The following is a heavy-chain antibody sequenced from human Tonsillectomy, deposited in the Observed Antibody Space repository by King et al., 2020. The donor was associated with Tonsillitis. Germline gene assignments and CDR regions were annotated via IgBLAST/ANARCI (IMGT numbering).Heavy chain of an antibody. D-gene: IGHD2-2*02. CDR3: ARDFSTKYTLDY. V-gene: IGHV3-33*05. CDR1: GFTFSSYG. CDR2: ISYDGSNK. Sequence: VQLVESGGGVVQPGRSLRLSCAASGFTFSSYGMHWVRQAPVKGLQWVAGISYDGSNKFYPDSVKGRITISRDNSKNTLYLQMNSLRAEDTAVYHCARDFSTKYTLDYWGQGTLVTVSS. J-gene: IGHJ4*02.